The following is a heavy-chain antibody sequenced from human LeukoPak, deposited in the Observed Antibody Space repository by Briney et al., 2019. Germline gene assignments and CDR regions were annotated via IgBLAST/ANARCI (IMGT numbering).Heavy chain of an antibody. CDR2: IYTSGST. CDR1: GGSISSYY. D-gene: IGHD5-12*01. CDR3: ARDRSGYDYWYFDY. Sequence: SGPLALPCTVPGGSISSYYWRWIRQPAGKGREGIGRIYTSGSTNYNPSLQRGVTISLDTSKNHVSLKLSSVTAADTAVYYCARDRSGYDYWYFDYWGQGTLVTVSS. J-gene: IGHJ4*02. V-gene: IGHV4-4*07.